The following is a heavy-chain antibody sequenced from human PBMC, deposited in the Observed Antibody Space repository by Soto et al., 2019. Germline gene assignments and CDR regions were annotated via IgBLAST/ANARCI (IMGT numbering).Heavy chain of an antibody. D-gene: IGHD3-16*01. CDR1: GFSLSTSGMC. CDR2: IDWDDDK. J-gene: IGHJ4*02. CDR3: ARIKGMMAPFDY. V-gene: IGHV2-70*11. Sequence: SGPTLVNPTQTLTLTCTFSGFSLSTSGMCVSWIRQPPGKALEWLARIDWDDDKYYSTSLKTRLTISKDTSKNQVVLTMTNMDPVDTVTSYCARIKGMMAPFDYWGQGTLVTVSS.